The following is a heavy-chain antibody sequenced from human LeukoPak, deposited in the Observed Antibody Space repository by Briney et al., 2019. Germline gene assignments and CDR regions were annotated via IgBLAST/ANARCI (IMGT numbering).Heavy chain of an antibody. J-gene: IGHJ3*02. Sequence: GGSLRLSCAASGFTFSSYGMHWVRQAPGKGLEWVAVISYDGSNKYYADSVKGRFTISRDNSKNTLYLQMNSLRAEDTAVYYCAKDWISRLLWFGEVAFDIWGQGTMVTVSS. V-gene: IGHV3-30*18. CDR2: ISYDGSNK. D-gene: IGHD3-10*01. CDR1: GFTFSSYG. CDR3: AKDWISRLLWFGEVAFDI.